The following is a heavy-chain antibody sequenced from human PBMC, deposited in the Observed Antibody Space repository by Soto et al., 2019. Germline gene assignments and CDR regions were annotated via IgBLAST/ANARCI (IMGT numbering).Heavy chain of an antibody. Sequence: EVQLVESGGGLVKPGGSLRLSCAASGFTFSSYSMNWVRQAPGKGLEWVSSISSSGSYIYYADSVKGQFTISRDNAKNALYLQMNSLRGEDTAVYYCARDSDYDSSGYYNPRSGMDVWGQGTTVTVSS. CDR1: GFTFSSYS. V-gene: IGHV3-21*01. D-gene: IGHD3-22*01. CDR3: ARDSDYDSSGYYNPRSGMDV. J-gene: IGHJ6*02. CDR2: ISSSGSYI.